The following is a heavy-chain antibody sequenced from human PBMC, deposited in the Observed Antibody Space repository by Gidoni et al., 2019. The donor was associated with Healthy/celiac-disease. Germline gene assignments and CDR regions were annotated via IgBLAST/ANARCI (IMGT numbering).Heavy chain of an antibody. V-gene: IGHV1-69*01. D-gene: IGHD5-12*01. CDR1: GGSFSSYA. J-gene: IGHJ4*02. CDR2: IIPSFVPA. CDR3: ARGRGRDGYNPRFDY. Sequence: PLVQPRASGTRPVYPLQIPCQASGGSFSSYAISWVRQAPGQGLEWMGGIIPSFVPANYAQKFHGRVTITADESTSTAYMELSSLRSEDTAVYYCARGRGRDGYNPRFDYWGQGTLVTVSS.